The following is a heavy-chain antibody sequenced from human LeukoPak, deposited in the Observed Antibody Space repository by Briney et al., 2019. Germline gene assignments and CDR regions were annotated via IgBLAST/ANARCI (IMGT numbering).Heavy chain of an antibody. CDR2: ISGSGDST. D-gene: IGHD1-26*01. CDR3: AKSWGSYWVPEFDY. CDR1: GFTFSNYA. J-gene: IGHJ4*02. V-gene: IGHV3-23*01. Sequence: GGSLRLSCAASGFTFSNYAMSWVRQAPGKGLEWVSDISGSGDSTNYADSVKGRFTISRDNSKNTLYLQMNSLRAEDTAIYYCAKSWGSYWVPEFDYWGQGTLVTVSS.